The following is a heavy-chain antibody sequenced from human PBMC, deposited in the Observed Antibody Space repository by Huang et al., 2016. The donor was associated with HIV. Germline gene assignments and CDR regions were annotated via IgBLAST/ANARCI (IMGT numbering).Heavy chain of an antibody. D-gene: IGHD6-13*01. J-gene: IGHJ4*02. Sequence: QVQLVESGGGVVQPGGSLRLSCAASGFTFATYGMHWVRQAPGKGLEWVAVIRSDATDKDYADSVKGRFTASRDNSKNTLFLHMNSLRPEDTALYYCAKIPPLHANLATSGPGPVDYWGQGTLVTVSS. CDR1: GFTFATYG. CDR3: AKIPPLHANLATSGPGPVDY. V-gene: IGHV3-30*02. CDR2: IRSDATDK.